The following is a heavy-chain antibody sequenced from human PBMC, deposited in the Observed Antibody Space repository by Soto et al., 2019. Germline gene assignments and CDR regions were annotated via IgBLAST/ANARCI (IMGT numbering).Heavy chain of an antibody. D-gene: IGHD3-3*01. Sequence: ASVKVSCKASGYTFTSYGISCVRQAPGQGLEWMGWISAYNGNTNYAQKLQGRVTMTTDTSTSTAYMELRSLRSDDTAVYYCAREKGDYDFWSGYLHYGMDVWGQGTTVTVSS. CDR3: AREKGDYDFWSGYLHYGMDV. CDR1: GYTFTSYG. J-gene: IGHJ6*02. CDR2: ISAYNGNT. V-gene: IGHV1-18*01.